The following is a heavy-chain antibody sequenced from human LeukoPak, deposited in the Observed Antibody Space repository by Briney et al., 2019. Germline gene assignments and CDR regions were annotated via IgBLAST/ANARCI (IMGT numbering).Heavy chain of an antibody. V-gene: IGHV4-39*01. J-gene: IGHJ4*02. CDR2: IYYSKNT. D-gene: IGHD5-18*01. CDR3: VSPRGFSYGYFDY. CDR1: GGSISSSSAY. Sequence: SETLSLTCTVSGGSISSSSAYWGWIRQPPGKGLEWIGSIYYSKNTYYNPSLKGRVTISADTSKNQFSLTLGSVSATDTAVYYCVSPRGFSYGYFDYWGQGTLVTVSS.